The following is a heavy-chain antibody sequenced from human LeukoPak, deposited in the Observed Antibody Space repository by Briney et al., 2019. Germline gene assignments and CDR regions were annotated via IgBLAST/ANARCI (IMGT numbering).Heavy chain of an antibody. V-gene: IGHV3-48*01. CDR1: GFTFSNFG. CDR2: IRSSGNTM. D-gene: IGHD4-23*01. CDR3: TRSNSDLDS. Sequence: GGSLRLSCAASGFTFSNFGMNWVRQAPGKGLEWVSYIRSSGNTMYYADSVKGRFTIPRDNAKNSLYLQMNTLRAEDTAVYYCTRSNSDLDSWGQGTLVTVSS. J-gene: IGHJ4*02.